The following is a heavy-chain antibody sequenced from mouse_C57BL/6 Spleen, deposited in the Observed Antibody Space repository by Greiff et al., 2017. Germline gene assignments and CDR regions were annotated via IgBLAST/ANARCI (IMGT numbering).Heavy chain of an antibody. CDR2: INYDGSST. V-gene: IGHV5-16*01. J-gene: IGHJ1*03. D-gene: IGHD1-1*01. CDR3: ARVTTVVAKWYFDV. Sequence: EVKLVESEGGLVQPGSSMKLSCTASGFTFSDYYMAWVRQVPEKGLEWVANINYDGSSTYYLDFLKSRFIIPRDNAKNNLYLQMSSLKSEDTATYYGARVTTVVAKWYFDVWGTGTTVTVSS. CDR1: GFTFSDYY.